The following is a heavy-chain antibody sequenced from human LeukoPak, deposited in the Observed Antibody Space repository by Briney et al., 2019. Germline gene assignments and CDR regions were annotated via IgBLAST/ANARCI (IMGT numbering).Heavy chain of an antibody. V-gene: IGHV3-23*01. J-gene: IGHJ4*02. CDR2: ISAGGGST. D-gene: IGHD2-15*01. Sequence: GGSLRLSCAASGFTFSSYAMSWVRQAPGKGLEWVSGISAGGGSTYYADSVKGRFTISRDSSKNILYLQMNSLRAEDTAVYYCATIPGQYCSGGSCYGPDYWGQGTLVTVSS. CDR3: ATIPGQYCSGGSCYGPDY. CDR1: GFTFSSYA.